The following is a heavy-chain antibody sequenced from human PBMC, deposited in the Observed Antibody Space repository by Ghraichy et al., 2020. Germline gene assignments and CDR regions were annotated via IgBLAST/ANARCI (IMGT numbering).Heavy chain of an antibody. CDR3: ARRDGDYSLDN. J-gene: IGHJ4*02. V-gene: IGHV1-18*04. CDR1: GYIFSDYA. D-gene: IGHD4-11*01. Sequence: ASVKVSCKTSGYIFSDYAISWVRQAPGQGLEWMGWISIYNGNINYAQKFQGRVTLTTDRSTRIAYMELTGLRSDDTAVYYCARRDGDYSLDNWGQGTLVTVSS. CDR2: ISIYNGNI.